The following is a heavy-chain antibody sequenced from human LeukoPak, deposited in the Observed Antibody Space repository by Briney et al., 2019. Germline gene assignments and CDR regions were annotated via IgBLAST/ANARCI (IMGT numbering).Heavy chain of an antibody. CDR1: GGSFPGYY. CDR2: IDHSGSA. CDR3: ARSSKGINAFDI. V-gene: IGHV4-34*01. D-gene: IGHD3-10*01. J-gene: IGHJ3*02. Sequence: SETLSLTCGAYGGSFPGYYRTWIRQPPGKGLEWIGEIDHSGSANYDPSLKSRVTMSVDTSKIQFSLTLTSVTAADTAVYYCARSSKGINAFDIWGQGTKVIVSS.